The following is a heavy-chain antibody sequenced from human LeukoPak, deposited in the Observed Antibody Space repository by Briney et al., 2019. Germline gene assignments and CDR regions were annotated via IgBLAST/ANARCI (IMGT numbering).Heavy chain of an antibody. V-gene: IGHV1-2*02. CDR2: INPNSGGT. CDR3: ASGIAAAGYHYFDY. Sequence: GASVKVSCKASGYTFTSYAMNWVRQAPGQGLEWMGWINPNSGGTNYAQKFQGRVTMTRDTSISTAYMELSRLRSDDTAVYYCASGIAAAGYHYFDYWGQGTLVTVSS. J-gene: IGHJ4*02. CDR1: GYTFTSYA. D-gene: IGHD6-13*01.